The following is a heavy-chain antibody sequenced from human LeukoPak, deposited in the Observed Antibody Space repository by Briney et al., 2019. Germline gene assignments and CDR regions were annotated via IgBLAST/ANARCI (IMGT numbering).Heavy chain of an antibody. V-gene: IGHV1-18*01. Sequence: GASVKVSCKASGYTFTSYGISWVRQAPGQGLEWMGWISAYNGNTNYAQKLQGRVTTTTDTSTSTAYMELRSLRSDDTAVYYCARGYCSSTSCSHFDYWGQGTLVTVSS. CDR1: GYTFTSYG. D-gene: IGHD2-2*01. J-gene: IGHJ4*02. CDR2: ISAYNGNT. CDR3: ARGYCSSTSCSHFDY.